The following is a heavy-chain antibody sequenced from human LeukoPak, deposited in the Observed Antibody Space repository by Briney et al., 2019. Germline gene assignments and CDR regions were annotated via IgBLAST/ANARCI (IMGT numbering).Heavy chain of an antibody. Sequence: PSETLSLTCTVSGGSISSSSYYWGWIRQPPGKGLEWIGSIYYSGSTYYNPSLKSRVTISVDTSKNQFSLKLSSVTAADTAVYYCARVHIGSYDGYYFDYWGQGTPVTVSS. D-gene: IGHD2-15*01. CDR3: ARVHIGSYDGYYFDY. CDR1: GGSISSSSYY. J-gene: IGHJ4*02. V-gene: IGHV4-39*07. CDR2: IYYSGST.